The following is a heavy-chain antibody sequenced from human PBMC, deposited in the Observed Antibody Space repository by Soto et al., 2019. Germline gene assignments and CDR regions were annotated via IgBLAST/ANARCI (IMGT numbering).Heavy chain of an antibody. CDR2: ISFDGSDK. J-gene: IGHJ4*02. D-gene: IGHD6-6*01. CDR1: GLIFSNYG. V-gene: IGHV3-30*03. Sequence: QVQLVESGGGVVQPGRSLRLSCTASGLIFSNYGMHWGRQAPGKGLEWVALISFDGSDKYYADSVKGRFTISRDNSKSPLYLQMNSLRVEDTALYYCARDRYSSSPGHLEYWGQGSLVTVSS. CDR3: ARDRYSSSPGHLEY.